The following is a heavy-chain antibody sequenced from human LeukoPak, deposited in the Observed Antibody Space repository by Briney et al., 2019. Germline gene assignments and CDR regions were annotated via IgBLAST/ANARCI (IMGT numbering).Heavy chain of an antibody. CDR3: ARSTIVVVPAAIGY. CDR2: IYYSGST. Sequence: NPSQTLSLTCTVSGGSISSGDYYWSWIRQPPGKGLEWIGYIYYSGSTYYNPSLKSRVTISVDTSKNQFSLKLSSVTAADTAVYYCARSTIVVVPAAIGYWGQGTLVTVSS. D-gene: IGHD2-2*02. CDR1: GGSISSGDYY. J-gene: IGHJ4*02. V-gene: IGHV4-30-4*08.